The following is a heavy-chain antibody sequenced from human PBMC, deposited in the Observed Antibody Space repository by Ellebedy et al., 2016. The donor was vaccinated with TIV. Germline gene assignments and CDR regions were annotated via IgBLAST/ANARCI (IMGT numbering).Heavy chain of an antibody. V-gene: IGHV3-11*01. CDR3: AGSPNQYNYPNQSKSPTSGSSFGGFDL. CDR2: IVTRGNTK. CDR1: GFSFSDYH. Sequence: PGGSLRLSCAASGFSFSDYHMSWIRQVPGTGLECLSYIVTRGNTKYYADSVKCRFTVSRDNAKNSLDLKMKRLRVDDTAVYYCAGSPNQYNYPNQSKSPTSGSSFGGFDLWGRGTLVTVSS. D-gene: IGHD1-20*01. J-gene: IGHJ2*01.